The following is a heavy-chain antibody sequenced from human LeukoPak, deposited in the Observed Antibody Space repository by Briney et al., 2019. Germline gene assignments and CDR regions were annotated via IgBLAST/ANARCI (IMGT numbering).Heavy chain of an antibody. V-gene: IGHV3-7*01. CDR1: GFTFSSYW. Sequence: PGGSLRLSCADSGFTFSSYWFSWVRQAPGKGLEWVANINQDGSEKYYVDSVRGRFTISRDNAKNSLYLQMNSLRAEDTAVYYCAISSPVATVGYWGQGTLVTVSS. D-gene: IGHD4-23*01. J-gene: IGHJ4*02. CDR3: AISSPVATVGY. CDR2: INQDGSEK.